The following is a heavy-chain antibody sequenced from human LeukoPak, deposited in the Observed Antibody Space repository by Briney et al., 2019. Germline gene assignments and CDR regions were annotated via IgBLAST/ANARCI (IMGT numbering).Heavy chain of an antibody. CDR2: INSDGSST. CDR1: GFTFSSYW. V-gene: IGHV3-74*01. CDR3: ARDKGAFDI. Sequence: GGSLRLSCVASGFTFSSYWMHWVRQAPGKGLVWVSRINSDGSSTSYADSVKGRFTISRDNSKNTLYLQMGSLRAEDMAVYYCARDKGAFDIWGQGTMVTVSS. J-gene: IGHJ3*02.